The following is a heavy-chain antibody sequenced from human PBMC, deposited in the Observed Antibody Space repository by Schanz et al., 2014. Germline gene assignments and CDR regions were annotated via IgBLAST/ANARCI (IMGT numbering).Heavy chain of an antibody. D-gene: IGHD3-9*01. CDR2: ISGSSRTI. CDR3: AKAADWPVTRFDP. Sequence: EVQLLESGGGLVQPGGSLRLSCAASGFTFSSYAMSWVRQAPGKGLEWVSYISGSSRTIYYADSMKGRFTVSRDNAENALYLQMNSLRAEDTAVYYCAKAADWPVTRFDPWGQGTLVNVSS. CDR1: GFTFSSYA. V-gene: IGHV3-48*01. J-gene: IGHJ5*02.